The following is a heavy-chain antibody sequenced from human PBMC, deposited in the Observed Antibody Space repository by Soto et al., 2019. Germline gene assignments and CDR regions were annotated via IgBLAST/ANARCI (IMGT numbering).Heavy chain of an antibody. D-gene: IGHD1-1*01. CDR3: AKDLRPTGTGDY. CDR1: GFTFSSYA. Sequence: GESLKISCAASGFTFSSYAMSWVRQAPGKGLEWVSAISGSGGSTYYADSVKGRFTISRDNSKNTLYLQMNSLRAEDTAVYYCAKDLRPTGTGDYWGQGTLVTVSS. J-gene: IGHJ4*02. CDR2: ISGSGGST. V-gene: IGHV3-23*01.